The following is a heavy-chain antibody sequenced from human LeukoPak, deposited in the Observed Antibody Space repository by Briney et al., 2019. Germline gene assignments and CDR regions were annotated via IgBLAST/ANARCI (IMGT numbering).Heavy chain of an antibody. CDR1: GCTFTSYD. CDR3: ARSYYDFWSGYSTWFDP. V-gene: IGHV1-8*01. Sequence: GASVKVSCKASGCTFTSYDINWVRQATGQGLEWMGWMNPNSGNTGYAQKFQGRVTMTRNTSISTAYMELSSLRSEDTAVYYCARSYYDFWSGYSTWFDPWGQGPLVTVSS. D-gene: IGHD3-3*01. J-gene: IGHJ5*02. CDR2: MNPNSGNT.